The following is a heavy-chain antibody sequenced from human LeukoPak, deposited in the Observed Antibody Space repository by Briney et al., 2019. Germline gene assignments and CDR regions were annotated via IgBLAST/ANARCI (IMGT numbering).Heavy chain of an antibody. J-gene: IGHJ4*02. CDR1: RFTFSNYW. D-gene: IGHD2-21*01. CDR2: IKYDGSEK. V-gene: IGHV3-7*01. Sequence: GGSLRLSCAASRFTFSNYWMSWVRQAPGKGLEWVAHIKYDGSEKYYVDSVRGRFTISRDISENTLYLQMNSLRAEDTAVYYCARDPEHAFDYWGQGTLVTVSS. CDR3: ARDPEHAFDY.